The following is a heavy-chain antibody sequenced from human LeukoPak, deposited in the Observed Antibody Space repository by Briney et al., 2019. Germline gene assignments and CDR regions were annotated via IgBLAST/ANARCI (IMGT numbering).Heavy chain of an antibody. CDR2: INHSGST. J-gene: IGHJ4*02. D-gene: IGHD2-15*01. CDR3: ARVRGIVVVVAAKLGGHYLDY. Sequence: SETLSLTCAVYGGSFSGYYWSWIRQPPGKGLEWIGEINHSGSTNYNPSLKRRVTISVDTSKNQFSLKLSSVTAANTAVYYCARVRGIVVVVAAKLGGHYLDYWGQGTLVTVSS. V-gene: IGHV4-34*01. CDR1: GGSFSGYY.